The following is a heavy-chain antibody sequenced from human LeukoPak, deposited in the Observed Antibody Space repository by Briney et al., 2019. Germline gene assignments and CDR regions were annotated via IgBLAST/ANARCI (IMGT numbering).Heavy chain of an antibody. CDR1: GFTFSSYE. CDR2: ISSSGSTI. CDR3: ARDLTIFGVVIPFDY. V-gene: IGHV3-48*03. D-gene: IGHD3-3*01. J-gene: IGHJ4*02. Sequence: GGSLRLSCAASGFTFSSYEMNWVRQAPGKGLEWVSYISSSGSTIYYADSVKGRFTISRDNAKNSLYLQMNSLRAEDTAVYYCARDLTIFGVVIPFDYWGQGTLATVSS.